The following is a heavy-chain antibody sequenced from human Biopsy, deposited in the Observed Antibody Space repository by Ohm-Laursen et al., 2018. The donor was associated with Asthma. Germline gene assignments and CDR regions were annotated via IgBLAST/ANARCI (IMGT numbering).Heavy chain of an antibody. J-gene: IGHJ6*02. CDR1: GGSVSTGSYY. D-gene: IGHD3-10*01. CDR3: ARGPNYHGSGRAPIGMDV. V-gene: IGHV4-61*01. CDR2: IYYTGSD. Sequence: PSETPSLTCTVSGGSVSTGSYYWSWIRQPPGKGLEWLGYIYYTGSDNYNPSLKSRVTISVDTSKNQFSLRLNSVTAADTAVYYCARGPNYHGSGRAPIGMDVWGQGTTVTVSS.